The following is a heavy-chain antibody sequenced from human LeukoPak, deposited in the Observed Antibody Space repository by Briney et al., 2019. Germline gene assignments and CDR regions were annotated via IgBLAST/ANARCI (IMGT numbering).Heavy chain of an antibody. J-gene: IGHJ4*02. CDR2: FDPEDGET. CDR3: ATPQPIRDGYNFGLQFDY. V-gene: IGHV1-24*01. CDR1: GYTLTELS. D-gene: IGHD5-24*01. Sequence: GASVKVSCKVSGYTLTELSMHWVRQAPGKGLEWMGGFDPEDGETIYAQKFQGRVTMTEDTSTDTAYMELSSLRSEDTAVYYCATPQPIRDGYNFGLQFDYWGQGTLVTVSS.